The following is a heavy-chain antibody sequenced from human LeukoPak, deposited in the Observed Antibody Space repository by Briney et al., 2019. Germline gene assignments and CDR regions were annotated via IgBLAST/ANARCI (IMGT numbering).Heavy chain of an antibody. CDR1: GFTFSSYS. V-gene: IGHV3-21*01. D-gene: IGHD4/OR15-4a*01. CDR3: ARAPTMEVSSDHAFDV. CDR2: ISSSSSYI. J-gene: IGHJ3*01. Sequence: GGSLRLSCAASGFTFSSYSMNWVRQAPGKGLEWVSSISSSSSYIYYADSVKGRFTISRDNAKNSLSLQMNTLRAEDTAVYFCARAPTMEVSSDHAFDVWGQGTMVTVSS.